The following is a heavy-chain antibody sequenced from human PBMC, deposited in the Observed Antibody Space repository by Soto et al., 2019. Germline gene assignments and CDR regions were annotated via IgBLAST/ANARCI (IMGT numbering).Heavy chain of an antibody. V-gene: IGHV3-23*01. CDR3: ANWNDEYNWFDP. CDR2: ISGSGGST. D-gene: IGHD1-1*01. J-gene: IGHJ5*02. CDR1: GFTFSSYA. Sequence: GGSLRLSCAASGFTFSSYAMSWVRQAPGKGLEWVSAISGSGGSTYYADSVKGRFTISRDNSKNTLYLQMNSLRAEDTAVYYCANWNDEYNWFDPWGQGTLVTVSS.